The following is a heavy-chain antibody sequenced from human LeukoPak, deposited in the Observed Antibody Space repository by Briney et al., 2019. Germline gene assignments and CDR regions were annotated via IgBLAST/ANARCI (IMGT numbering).Heavy chain of an antibody. Sequence: GGSLRLSCAASGFTVSSNYMSWVRQAPGKGLEWVSVIYSGGSTYYADSVKGRFTISRDNSKNTLYLQMNSLRAEDTAVYYCARGSYDSSGYGAFDIWGQGTMVTVSS. V-gene: IGHV3-66*01. CDR3: ARGSYDSSGYGAFDI. CDR2: IYSGGST. CDR1: GFTVSSNY. D-gene: IGHD3-22*01. J-gene: IGHJ3*02.